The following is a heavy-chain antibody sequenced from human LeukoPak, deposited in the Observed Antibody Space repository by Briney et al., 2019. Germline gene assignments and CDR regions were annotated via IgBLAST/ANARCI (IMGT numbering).Heavy chain of an antibody. J-gene: IGHJ4*02. CDR3: VKGMVRGVIFFDY. D-gene: IGHD3-10*01. Sequence: SGGSLRLSCAASGFTFSSYAMSWVRQAPGKGLEWVSAIGSGGTTYYADSVKGRFTISRDNSKNTLYLQMSSLRAEDTAVYYCVKGMVRGVIFFDYWGQGTLVTVSS. CDR2: IGSGGTT. V-gene: IGHV3-23*01. CDR1: GFTFSSYA.